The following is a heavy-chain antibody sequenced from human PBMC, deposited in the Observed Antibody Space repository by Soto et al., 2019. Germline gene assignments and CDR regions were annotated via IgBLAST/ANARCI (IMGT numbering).Heavy chain of an antibody. CDR3: ARVHKYQLLRGYYYYMDV. D-gene: IGHD2-2*01. CDR2: IYYSGSI. J-gene: IGHJ6*03. V-gene: IGHV4-30-4*08. CDR1: GGSISYEYYH. Sequence: PSETLSLTCTVSGGSISYEYYHWTWIRQSPGKGLEWIGYIYYSGSIYYNPSLKSRVTISVDTSKNQFSLKLSSVTAADTAVYYCARVHKYQLLRGYYYYMDVWGKGTTVTVSS.